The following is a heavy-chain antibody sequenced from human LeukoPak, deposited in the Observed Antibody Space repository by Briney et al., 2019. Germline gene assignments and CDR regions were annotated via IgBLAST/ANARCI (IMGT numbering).Heavy chain of an antibody. Sequence: ASVKVSCKASGGTFSRYAISWVRQAPGQGLEWMGGIIPIFGTANYAQKFQGKVTITTDESTSTAYMELSSLRSEDTAVYYCARDRGSYYDSSGYYYGYWGQGTLVTVSS. D-gene: IGHD3-22*01. V-gene: IGHV1-69*05. CDR2: IIPIFGTA. CDR3: ARDRGSYYDSSGYYYGY. CDR1: GGTFSRYA. J-gene: IGHJ4*02.